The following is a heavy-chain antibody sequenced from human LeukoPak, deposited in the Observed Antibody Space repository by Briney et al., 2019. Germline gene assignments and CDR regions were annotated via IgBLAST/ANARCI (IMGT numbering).Heavy chain of an antibody. J-gene: IGHJ3*02. CDR2: ISAYNGNT. V-gene: IGHV1-18*01. Sequence: ASVKVSCKASGYTFTSYGISWVRQAPGRGLEWMGWISAYNGNTNYAQKLQGRVTMTTDTSTSTAYMELRSLRSDDTAVYYCARDSGLTTVTTLDAFDIWGQGTMVTVSS. CDR3: ARDSGLTTVTTLDAFDI. CDR1: GYTFTSYG. D-gene: IGHD4-17*01.